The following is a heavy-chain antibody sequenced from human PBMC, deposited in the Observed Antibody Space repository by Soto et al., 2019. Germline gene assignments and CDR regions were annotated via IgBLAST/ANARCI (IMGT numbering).Heavy chain of an antibody. CDR2: LKQDGSEK. V-gene: IGHV3-7*01. Sequence: CGSQRVWWAAFGVTCIDLWMSRISQTPVKGLEKVATLKQDGSEKYYVDSVKGRFTISRDNAKNSLYLQMNSLRAEDTVVYYCARDRYLYYYFWSGALPFYYYGMDVWGQGTTVTVSS. CDR1: GVTCIDLW. CDR3: ARDRYLYYYFWSGALPFYYYGMDV. D-gene: IGHD3-3*01. J-gene: IGHJ6*02.